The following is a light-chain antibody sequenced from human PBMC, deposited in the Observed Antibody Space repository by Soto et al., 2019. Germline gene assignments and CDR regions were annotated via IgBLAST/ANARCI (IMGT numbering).Light chain of an antibody. CDR3: QQYDSWPMT. CDR2: RAS. CDR1: YNVNSN. J-gene: IGKJ5*01. Sequence: VIMTHSPVTLSVSSSEGSTLSCRASYNVNSNLAWYQQKPGQAPRLLISRASTRATGIAARFSGSGSGTEFTLTIASLQSEDSAVYYCQQYDSWPMTFGQATRLEIK. V-gene: IGKV3-15*01.